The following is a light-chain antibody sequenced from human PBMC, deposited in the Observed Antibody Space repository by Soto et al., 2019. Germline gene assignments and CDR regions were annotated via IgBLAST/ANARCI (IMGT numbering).Light chain of an antibody. CDR3: QQHGSSRWT. Sequence: EIVLTQSPGTLSLSPGERATLSCRASQSVSSNYLAWYQQKPGQAPRLLIFGASSRATGIPDRFSGSASATDFTLTISRLEPEDFAVYYCQQHGSSRWTFGQGTKVELK. V-gene: IGKV3-20*01. CDR2: GAS. J-gene: IGKJ1*01. CDR1: QSVSSNY.